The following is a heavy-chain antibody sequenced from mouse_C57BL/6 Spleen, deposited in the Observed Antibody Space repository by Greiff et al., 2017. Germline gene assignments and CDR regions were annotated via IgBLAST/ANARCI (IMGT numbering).Heavy chain of an antibody. CDR2: IDPTSGGT. CDR1: GYTFTSYW. J-gene: IGHJ4*01. CDR3: ASSPLADLGWDYAMDY. D-gene: IGHD6-1*01. Sequence: QVQLQQPGAELVKPGASVKLSCKASGYTFTSYWMHWVKQRPGRGLEWIGRIDPTSGGTKYNEKFKSKATLTVDTPSSTAYMQHSSLTSEDSAKYYCASSPLADLGWDYAMDYWGQGPSATGSS. V-gene: IGHV1-72*01.